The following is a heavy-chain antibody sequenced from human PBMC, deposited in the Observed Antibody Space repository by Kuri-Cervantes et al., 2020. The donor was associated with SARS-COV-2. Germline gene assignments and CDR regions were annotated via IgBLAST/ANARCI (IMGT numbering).Heavy chain of an antibody. CDR3: ARVRMVGSSSVPYYFDY. CDR2: IYTSGST. V-gene: IGHV4-4*07. D-gene: IGHD6-6*01. Sequence: GSLRLSCTVSGGSISSYYWSWIRQPAGKGLEWIGRIYTSGSTNYNPSLKSRVTMSVDTSKNQFSLKLSSVTAADTAVYYCARVRMVGSSSVPYYFDYWGQGTLVTVSS. J-gene: IGHJ4*02. CDR1: GGSISSYY.